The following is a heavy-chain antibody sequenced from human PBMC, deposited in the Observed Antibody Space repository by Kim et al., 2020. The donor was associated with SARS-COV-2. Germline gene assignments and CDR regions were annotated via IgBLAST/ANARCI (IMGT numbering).Heavy chain of an antibody. D-gene: IGHD1-26*01. J-gene: IGHJ6*01. V-gene: IGHV3-9*01. CDR3: TRASPLTWSYPYYFAMDV. CDR2: ISRDGGGI. CDR1: GFTFHDYA. Sequence: GGSLRLSCAASGFTFHDYAMNWVRQAPGKGLEWVSAISRDGGGIDYADSVKGRFTISRDNTRNSLYLQMESLSIGDTALDFCTRASPLTWSYPYYFAMDV.